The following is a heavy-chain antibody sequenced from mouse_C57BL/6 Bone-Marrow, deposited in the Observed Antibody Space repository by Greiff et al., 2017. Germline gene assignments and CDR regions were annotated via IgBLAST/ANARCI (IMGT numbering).Heavy chain of an antibody. CDR2: IWGGGST. CDR3: AKHIYDYGSSYGYAMDD. V-gene: IGHV2-9*01. Sequence: VKLMESGPGLVAPSQSLSITCTVSGFSLTSYGVDWVRQPPGKGLEWLGVIWGGGSTNYNSALMSRLSISKDNSKSQVFLKMNSLQTDDTAMYYCAKHIYDYGSSYGYAMDDWGQGTSVTVSS. D-gene: IGHD1-1*01. CDR1: GFSLTSYG. J-gene: IGHJ4*01.